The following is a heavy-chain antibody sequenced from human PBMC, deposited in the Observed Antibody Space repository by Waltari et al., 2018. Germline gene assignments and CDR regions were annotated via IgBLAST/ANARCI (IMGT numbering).Heavy chain of an antibody. Sequence: QVQLVQSGAEVKKPGSSVKVSCKASGGTFSSYAISWVRQAPGQGLEWMGGLIPIFGKANYAQKCQGRVTITADESTSTAYMERSSLRSEDTAVYYCAREGAARPRGYMDVWGKGTTVTVSS. CDR2: LIPIFGKA. J-gene: IGHJ6*03. CDR3: AREGAARPRGYMDV. V-gene: IGHV1-69*12. D-gene: IGHD6-6*01. CDR1: GGTFSSYA.